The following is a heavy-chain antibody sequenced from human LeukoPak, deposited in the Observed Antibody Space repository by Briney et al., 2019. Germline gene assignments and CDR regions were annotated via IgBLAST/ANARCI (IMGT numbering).Heavy chain of an antibody. CDR3: AKGGVYSGYAFDP. Sequence: GGSLRLSCAASGLTFRSYAMSWVRQAPGKGLAWVSAISSSGDVTKYADSAKSRFTISRDNSKNTVYLQMNSLRAEDTAVYYCAKGGVYSGYAFDPWGQGTLVTVSS. CDR1: GLTFRSYA. V-gene: IGHV3-23*01. CDR2: ISSSGDVT. D-gene: IGHD5-12*01. J-gene: IGHJ5*02.